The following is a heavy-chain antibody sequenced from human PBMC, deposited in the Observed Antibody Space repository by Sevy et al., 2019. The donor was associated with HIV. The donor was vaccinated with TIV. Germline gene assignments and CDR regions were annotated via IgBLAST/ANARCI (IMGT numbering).Heavy chain of an antibody. CDR1: GFTFSSYG. J-gene: IGHJ4*02. D-gene: IGHD2-8*02. CDR2: ISYDGSNK. CDR3: AKAMGVYAIRGGFDY. V-gene: IGHV3-30*18. Sequence: GWSLRLSCAASGFTFSSYGMHWVRQAPGKGLEWVAVISYDGSNKYYADSVKGRFTISRDNSKNTLYLQMNSLRAEDTAVYYCAKAMGVYAIRGGFDYWGQGTLVTVSS.